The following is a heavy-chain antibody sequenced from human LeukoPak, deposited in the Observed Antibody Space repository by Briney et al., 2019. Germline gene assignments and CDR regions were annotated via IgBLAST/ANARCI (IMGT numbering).Heavy chain of an antibody. V-gene: IGHV4-59*06. CDR2: IYHSGST. J-gene: IGHJ3*02. D-gene: IGHD4-23*01. Sequence: SETLSLTFTVSGGSISSYYWSWIRQPAGKGLEWIGYIYHSGSTYYNPSLKSRVTISVDTSKNQFSLKLSSVTAADTAVYYCARDGQTTVVNPSGAFDIWGQGTMVTVSS. CDR1: GGSISSYY. CDR3: ARDGQTTVVNPSGAFDI.